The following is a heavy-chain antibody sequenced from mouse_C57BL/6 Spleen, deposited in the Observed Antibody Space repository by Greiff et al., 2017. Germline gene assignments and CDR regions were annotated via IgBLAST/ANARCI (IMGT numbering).Heavy chain of an antibody. CDR1: GFTFSDYY. Sequence: EVQRVESEGGLVQPGSSMKLSCTASGFTFSDYYMAWVRQVPEKGLEWVANINYDGSSTYYLDSLKSRFIISRDNAKNILYLQMSSLKSEDTATYYCAIDHYYYGSSYWYFDVWGTGTTVTVSS. V-gene: IGHV5-16*01. CDR2: INYDGSST. D-gene: IGHD1-1*01. J-gene: IGHJ1*03. CDR3: AIDHYYYGSSYWYFDV.